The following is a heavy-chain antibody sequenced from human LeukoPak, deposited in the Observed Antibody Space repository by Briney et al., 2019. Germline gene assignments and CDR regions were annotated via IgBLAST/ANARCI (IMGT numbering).Heavy chain of an antibody. CDR1: GGSISNYY. V-gene: IGHV4-59*01. CDR2: IYNSEST. CDR3: ARGRIYYDSTGYDY. J-gene: IGHJ4*02. D-gene: IGHD3-22*01. Sequence: SETLSLTCTVSGGSISNYYWSWIRQPPGEGLEWIGCIYNSESTNYNPSLKSRVTISEDASKNQFSLKLSSVTAADTAVYYCARGRIYYDSTGYDYWVQGTLVTVSS.